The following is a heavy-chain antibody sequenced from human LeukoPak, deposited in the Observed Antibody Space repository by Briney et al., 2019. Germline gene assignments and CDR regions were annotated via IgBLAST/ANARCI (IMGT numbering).Heavy chain of an antibody. CDR1: RCTFSSYA. V-gene: IGHV1-69*05. D-gene: IGHD2-21*02. CDR2: IIPIFGTA. CDR3: ARAGYCGGDCYSGAFDI. J-gene: IGHJ3*02. Sequence: SSGKVSCKASRCTFSSYAISWVRQAPGQGLEWMGGIIPIFGTANYAQKFQGRVTITTDESTSTAYMELSSLRSEDTAVYYCARAGYCGGDCYSGAFDICGQGTVVTVSS.